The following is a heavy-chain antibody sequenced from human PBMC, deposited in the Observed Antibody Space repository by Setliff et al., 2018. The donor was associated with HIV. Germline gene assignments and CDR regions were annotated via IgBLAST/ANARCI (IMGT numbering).Heavy chain of an antibody. Sequence: SETLSLTCSVSGASITTGGYYWSWVRQHPGRGLEWIGYIHDSGSTYYNPSLKSRVTISIDTSKNHFSLNLTSGTAAGTAVFYCAREIGVGDTTGFDHWGQGALVTVSS. J-gene: IGHJ4*01. D-gene: IGHD1-26*01. CDR1: GASITTGGYY. V-gene: IGHV4-31*03. CDR3: AREIGVGDTTGFDH. CDR2: IHDSGST.